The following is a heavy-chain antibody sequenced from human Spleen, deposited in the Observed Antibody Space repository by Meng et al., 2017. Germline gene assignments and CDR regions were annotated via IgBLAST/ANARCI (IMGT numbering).Heavy chain of an antibody. D-gene: IGHD5-24*01. CDR2: IYSSGGT. CDR3: ARVGKMTTIVYYFDY. V-gene: IGHV4-59*01. J-gene: IGHJ4*02. Sequence: SETLSLTCTVPGGSISGFHWTWIRQAPGKGLEWIGYIYSSGGTNFNPSFKAGSTRPVNWSKTQLSLILRSVNAADTAVYYCARVGKMTTIVYYFDYWGQGTLVTVSS. CDR1: GGSISGFH.